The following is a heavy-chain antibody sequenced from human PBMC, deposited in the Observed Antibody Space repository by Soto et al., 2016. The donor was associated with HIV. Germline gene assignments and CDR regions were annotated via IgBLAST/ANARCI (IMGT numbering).Heavy chain of an antibody. CDR3: AREVTSSPFFNY. CDR1: GFSFSTFW. J-gene: IGHJ4*02. Sequence: EVQLLESGGGLVQPGGSLRLSCTTSGFSFSTFWMSWVRLAPGKGLEWVANIKEDGSEKHYVESVKGRFTISRDNIKNSLYLQMSSLRVDDTAVYYCAREVTSSPFFNYWGQGTLGHRLL. D-gene: IGHD5-18*01. CDR2: IKEDGSEK. V-gene: IGHV3-7*01.